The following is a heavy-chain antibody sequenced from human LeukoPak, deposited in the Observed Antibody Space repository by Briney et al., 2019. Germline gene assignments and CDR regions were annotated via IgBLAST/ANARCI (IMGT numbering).Heavy chain of an antibody. CDR3: ARDGPWFDP. J-gene: IGHJ5*02. CDR2: IYYSGST. CDR1: GGSVSSGSYY. Sequence: PSETLSLTCTVPGGSVSSGSYYWSWIRQPPGKGLEWIGYIYYSGSTKHNPSLKSRVTISIDTSKNQFSLKLSSVTAADTAVYYCARDGPWFDPWGQGTLVTVSS. V-gene: IGHV4-61*01.